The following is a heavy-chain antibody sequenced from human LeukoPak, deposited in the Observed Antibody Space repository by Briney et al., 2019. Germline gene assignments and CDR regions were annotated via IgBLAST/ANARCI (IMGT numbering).Heavy chain of an antibody. Sequence: PGGSLRLSCAASGFTFSSYGMHWVRQAPGKGLEWVAVISYDGSNKYYADSVKGRFTISRDNSKNTLYLQMNSLRAEDTAVYYCITMVRGVRVIDYWGQGTLVTVSS. CDR1: GFTFSSYG. J-gene: IGHJ4*02. CDR2: ISYDGSNK. D-gene: IGHD3-10*01. CDR3: ITMVRGVRVIDY. V-gene: IGHV3-30*03.